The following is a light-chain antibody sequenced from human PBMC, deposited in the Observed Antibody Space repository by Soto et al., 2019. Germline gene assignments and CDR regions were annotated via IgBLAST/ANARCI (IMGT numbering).Light chain of an antibody. CDR3: QTWGTGIVV. CDR1: SGHSSYA. Sequence: QPVLTQSPSASASLGASVKLTCTLSSGHSSYAIAWHQQSPEKGPRYLMKLNSDGSHDKGDGIPDRFSGSSSGAERYLTISSLQSEDEADYYCQTWGTGIVVFGGGTKVTVL. J-gene: IGLJ3*02. V-gene: IGLV4-69*01. CDR2: LNSDGSH.